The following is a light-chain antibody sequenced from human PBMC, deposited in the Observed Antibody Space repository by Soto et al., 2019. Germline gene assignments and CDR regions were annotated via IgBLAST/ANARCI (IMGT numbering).Light chain of an antibody. Sequence: ETVKTQFPATLSVSPGERATLSCRASQSVTSKLAWYQQKPGQAPRLLIYGASTRATGIPDRFSGSGSGTEFTFTISSLQSEDFAVYYCQQYNNWPYTFGQGTKLEIK. J-gene: IGKJ2*01. CDR1: QSVTSK. CDR2: GAS. CDR3: QQYNNWPYT. V-gene: IGKV3-15*01.